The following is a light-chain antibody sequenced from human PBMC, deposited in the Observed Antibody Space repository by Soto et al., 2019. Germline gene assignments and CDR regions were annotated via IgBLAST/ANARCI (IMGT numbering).Light chain of an antibody. V-gene: IGKV3-11*01. CDR2: DAS. CDR3: QQRFNWPTT. CDR1: QSVSSTS. Sequence: EIVLTQSPGTLSLSPGERATLSCRASQSVSSTSLAWYQQKFGQAPRLLIYDASNRATGIPARFSGSGSGTDFTLTISSLEPEDFAVYYCQQRFNWPTTFGQGTKVEIK. J-gene: IGKJ1*01.